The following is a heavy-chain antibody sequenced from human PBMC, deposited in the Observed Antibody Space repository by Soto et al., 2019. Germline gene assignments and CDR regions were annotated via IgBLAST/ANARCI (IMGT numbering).Heavy chain of an antibody. J-gene: IGHJ4*02. CDR3: ARDLVYYGSGSYYNVLDY. Sequence: PSETLSLTCTVSGGSISSYYWSWIRQPPGKGLEWIGYIYYSGSTNYNPSLKSRDTISVDTSKKQFSQKLSSVTAADTAVYYCARDLVYYGSGSYYNVLDYWGQGTLVTVSS. V-gene: IGHV4-59*01. D-gene: IGHD3-10*01. CDR1: GGSISSYY. CDR2: IYYSGST.